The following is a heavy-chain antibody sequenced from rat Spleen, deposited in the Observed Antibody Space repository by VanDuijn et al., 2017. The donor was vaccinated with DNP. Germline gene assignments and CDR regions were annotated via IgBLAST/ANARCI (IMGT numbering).Heavy chain of an antibody. D-gene: IGHD1-2*01. CDR2: ISSGGNT. J-gene: IGHJ4*01. CDR3: TRDGSPYYSSYMDVMDA. CDR1: GFSLTTNG. V-gene: IGHV2S12*01. Sequence: QVQLRESGPGLVQPSQTLSLTCTVSGFSLTTNGVSWVRQPPEKGLEWIAAISSGGNTYYNSTLRSRLIISRDTSKSQVFLKMNSLQTEDTAIYYCTRDGSPYYSSYMDVMDAWGQGASVTVSS.